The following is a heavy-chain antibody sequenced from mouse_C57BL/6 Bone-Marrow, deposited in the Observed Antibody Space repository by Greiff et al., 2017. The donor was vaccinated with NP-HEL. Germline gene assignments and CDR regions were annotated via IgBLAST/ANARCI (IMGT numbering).Heavy chain of an antibody. V-gene: IGHV1-5*01. CDR1: GYTFTSYW. Sequence: EVQLQQSGTVLARPGASVKMSCKTSGYTFTSYWMHWVKQRPGQGLEWIGAIYPGNSDTSYNQKFKGKAKLTAVTSAITAYMELSSLTNEDSAVYYCTRGGGSSWYFDVWGTGTTVTVSS. CDR3: TRGGGSSWYFDV. J-gene: IGHJ1*03. CDR2: IYPGNSDT. D-gene: IGHD1-1*01.